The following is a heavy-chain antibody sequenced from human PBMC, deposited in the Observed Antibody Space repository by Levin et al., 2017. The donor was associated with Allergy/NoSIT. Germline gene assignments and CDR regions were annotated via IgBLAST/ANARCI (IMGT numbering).Heavy chain of an antibody. CDR3: PHRLGLNTGGDYLRWFDP. Sequence: SGPTLVKPTQTLTLTCTFSGFSLSTPKVGVGWIRQPPGKALEWLALIYWDDDKYYNPSLKSRLTITKDTSNNQVDLTMTNNDPVNPATYYCPHRLGLNTGGDYLRWFDPWGQGTLVTVSS. J-gene: IGHJ5*02. CDR1: GFSLSTPKVG. D-gene: IGHD5-12*01. V-gene: IGHV2-5*02. CDR2: IYWDDDK.